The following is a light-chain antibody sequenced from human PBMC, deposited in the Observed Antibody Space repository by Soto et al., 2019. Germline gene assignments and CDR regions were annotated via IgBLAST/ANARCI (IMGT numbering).Light chain of an antibody. Sequence: VISQSPATLFVSPGAGATLSCRASQGIGDTLAWYQHKPGQTPRLLIYDTSTRATGVPARFSGSRSGTEFTLTIYCLQSEDFAVYSCPLSTTWLLPIAGGTKVE. CDR2: DTS. V-gene: IGKV3-15*01. CDR1: QGIGDT. J-gene: IGKJ4*01. CDR3: PLSTTWLLP.